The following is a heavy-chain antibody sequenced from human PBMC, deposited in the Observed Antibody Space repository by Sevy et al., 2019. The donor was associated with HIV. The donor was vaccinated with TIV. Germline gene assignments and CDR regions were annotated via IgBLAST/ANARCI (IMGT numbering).Heavy chain of an antibody. Sequence: GGSLRLSCAASGFTFSSYEMNWVRQAPGKGLEWISYISSSGSTIYYADSVKGRFTISRDNAKNSLYLQMNSQRAEDTAVYYCARSDSYYDIWSGGAHHGMDVWGQGTTVTVSS. J-gene: IGHJ6*02. CDR3: ARSDSYYDIWSGGAHHGMDV. CDR2: ISSSGSTI. V-gene: IGHV3-48*03. CDR1: GFTFSSYE. D-gene: IGHD3-3*01.